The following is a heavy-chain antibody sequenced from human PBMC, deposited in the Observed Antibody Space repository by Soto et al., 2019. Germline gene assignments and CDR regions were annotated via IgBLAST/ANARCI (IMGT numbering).Heavy chain of an antibody. Sequence: QVQLVESGGGVVQPGRSLRLSCAASGFPFSPYGMHWVRQAPGKGLEWVALIYFDGSNKYYSDSVKGRFTISRDNSNNTLYLQMNSLRAEDTATYYCVRDIWDTSGWYFDYWGQGALFTVSS. D-gene: IGHD6-19*01. J-gene: IGHJ4*02. CDR2: IYFDGSNK. CDR1: GFPFSPYG. V-gene: IGHV3-33*01. CDR3: VRDIWDTSGWYFDY.